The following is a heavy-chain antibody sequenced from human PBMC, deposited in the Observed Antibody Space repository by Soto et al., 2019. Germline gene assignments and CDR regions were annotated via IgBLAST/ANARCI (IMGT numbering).Heavy chain of an antibody. CDR1: EFSFSDCW. Sequence: EVQLVESGGGFVQPGGSLRLSCSASEFSFSDCWMTWVRQAPGKGLEWVASIKKDGSEKSYVDSVKGRFTISRDNAKNSLYLHMSSLRDEDTAVYYCARRAAVVGLDYWGQGALVTVSS. CDR3: ARRAAVVGLDY. V-gene: IGHV3-7*01. J-gene: IGHJ4*02. CDR2: IKKDGSEK. D-gene: IGHD6-13*01.